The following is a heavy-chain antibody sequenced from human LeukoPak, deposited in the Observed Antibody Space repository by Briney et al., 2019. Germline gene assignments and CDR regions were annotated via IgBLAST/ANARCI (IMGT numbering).Heavy chain of an antibody. J-gene: IGHJ4*02. V-gene: IGHV1-18*01. CDR3: ARVGAYCTSTSCLDY. CDR1: GYTFTSYG. CDR2: ISAYNDNT. D-gene: IGHD2-2*01. Sequence: ASVKVSCKASGYTFTSYGISWVRQAPGQGLEWMGWISAYNDNTNYAQKLQGRVTMTTDTSTSTAYMELRNLRSDDTAVYYCARVGAYCTSTSCLDYWGQGTLVTVSS.